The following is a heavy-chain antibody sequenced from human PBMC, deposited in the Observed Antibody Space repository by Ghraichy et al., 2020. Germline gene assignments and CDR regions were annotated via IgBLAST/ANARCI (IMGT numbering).Heavy chain of an antibody. J-gene: IGHJ4*02. CDR2: IRQDGGEI. V-gene: IGHV3-7*04. CDR1: GFTFSNHW. Sequence: GALRLSCAGSGFTFSNHWMTWVRQAPGKGLEWVANIRQDGGEIYYVDSVRGRFTISRDNAKNSLYLQMNSLRAEDTAMYYCARVVGYCSGGSCFPFESWGQGTLVTVSS. CDR3: ARVVGYCSGGSCFPFES. D-gene: IGHD2-15*01.